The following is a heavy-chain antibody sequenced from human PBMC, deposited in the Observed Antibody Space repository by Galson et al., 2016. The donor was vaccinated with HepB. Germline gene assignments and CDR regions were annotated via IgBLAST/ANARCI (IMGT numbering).Heavy chain of an antibody. Sequence: SLRLSCAASGFIFSVYNMNWARQAPGKGLEWIAWITSSSDTMYYADSVKGRFTVSRDDSRNTLYLQMNSLRAEDTAVYYCARLAIGQCLRGALDIWGQGTMVTISS. CDR1: GFIFSVYN. V-gene: IGHV3-48*01. CDR2: ITSSSDTM. D-gene: IGHD5/OR15-5a*01. CDR3: ARLAIGQCLRGALDI. J-gene: IGHJ3*02.